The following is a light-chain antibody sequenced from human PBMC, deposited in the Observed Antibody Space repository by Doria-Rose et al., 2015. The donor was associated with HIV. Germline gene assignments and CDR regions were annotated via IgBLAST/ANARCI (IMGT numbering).Light chain of an antibody. V-gene: IGKV4-1*01. Sequence: GERATVNCKSSQSVLYSSNNKNYLAWYQQRPGQPPKLLIYWASTRESGVPDRFSGSGSGTDFTLTISSLQAEDVAVYYCQQYFSTLLTFGQGTNVEIK. CDR2: WAS. CDR1: QSVLYSSNNKNY. J-gene: IGKJ1*01. CDR3: QQYFSTLLT.